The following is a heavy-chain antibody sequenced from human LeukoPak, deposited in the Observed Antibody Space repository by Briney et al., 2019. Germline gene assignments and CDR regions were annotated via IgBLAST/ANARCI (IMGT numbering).Heavy chain of an antibody. CDR1: GFTFSSYA. D-gene: IGHD2-8*01. J-gene: IGHJ4*02. CDR2: ITGSGGST. V-gene: IGHV3-23*01. CDR3: AKYLRYLDY. Sequence: GESLRLSCAASGFTFSSYAMSWVRQAPGKGLEWVSTITGSGGSTYYADSVKGRFTISRGNSKNTLDLQMNSLRAEDTAVYYCAKYLRYLDYWGQGTLVTVSS.